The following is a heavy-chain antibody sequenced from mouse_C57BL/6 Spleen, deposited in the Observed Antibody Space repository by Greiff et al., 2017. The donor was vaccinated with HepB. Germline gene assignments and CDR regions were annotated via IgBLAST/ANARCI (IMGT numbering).Heavy chain of an antibody. CDR2: ISSGSSTI. CDR1: GFTFSDYG. CDR3: AGNYVGAMDY. D-gene: IGHD1-1*01. V-gene: IGHV5-17*01. J-gene: IGHJ4*01. Sequence: DVKLVESGGGLVKPGGSLKLSCAASGFTFSDYGMHWVRQAPEKGLEWVAYISSGSSTIYYADTVKGRFTISRDNAKNTLLLQMTSLRSEDTAMYYCAGNYVGAMDYWGQGTSVTVSS.